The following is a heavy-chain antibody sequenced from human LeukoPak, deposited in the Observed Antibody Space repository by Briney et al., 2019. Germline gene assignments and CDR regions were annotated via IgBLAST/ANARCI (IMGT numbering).Heavy chain of an antibody. D-gene: IGHD5-12*01. CDR1: GGSISSGGYY. Sequence: PSQTLSLTCTVSGGSISSGGYYWSWIRQHPGKGLEWIGYIYYSGSTYYNPSLKSRVTISVDTSNNQFSLKLSSVTAADTAVYYCARIGYSGYDFDYWGQGPLVTVSS. CDR2: IYYSGST. J-gene: IGHJ4*02. CDR3: ARIGYSGYDFDY. V-gene: IGHV4-31*03.